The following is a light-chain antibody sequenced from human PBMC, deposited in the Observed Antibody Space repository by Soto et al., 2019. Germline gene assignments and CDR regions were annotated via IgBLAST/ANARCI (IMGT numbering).Light chain of an antibody. CDR3: CSYAGSSTFVV. J-gene: IGLJ2*01. Sequence: QSVLTQPASVSGYPGQSITISCTGTSSDVGSYNLVSWYQQHPGKAPKLMIYEGSKRLSGVSNRFSGSKSGNTASLTISGLQAEDEVDYYCCSYAGSSTFVVFGGGTKLTVL. CDR1: SSDVGSYNL. CDR2: EGS. V-gene: IGLV2-23*03.